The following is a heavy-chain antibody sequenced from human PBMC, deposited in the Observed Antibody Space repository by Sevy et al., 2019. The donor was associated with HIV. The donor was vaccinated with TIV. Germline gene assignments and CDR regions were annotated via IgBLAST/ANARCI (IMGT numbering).Heavy chain of an antibody. J-gene: IGHJ4*02. V-gene: IGHV3-33*01. CDR1: GFTFSNYD. Sequence: GGSLRLSCAASGFTFSNYDMHWVRQAPGKGLQWVAVIWSDGRNKYYADSVKGRFTISRDNSKNTLYLQMNSLRAEDTAVYYCARDNWNYDRAFDYWGPGTLVTVSS. CDR3: ARDNWNYDRAFDY. CDR2: IWSDGRNK. D-gene: IGHD1-7*01.